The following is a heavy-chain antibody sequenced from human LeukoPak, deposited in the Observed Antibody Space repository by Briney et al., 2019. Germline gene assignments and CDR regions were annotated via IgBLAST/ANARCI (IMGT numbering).Heavy chain of an antibody. V-gene: IGHV1-24*01. Sequence: ASVKVSCKVSGYTLTELSMHWVRQAPGKGLEWMGGFDPEDGETIYAQKFQGRVTMTEDTSTDTAYMELSSLRFEDTAVYYCATALYYYDSSGYYLNWFDPWGQGTLVTVSS. CDR1: GYTLTELS. J-gene: IGHJ5*02. CDR2: FDPEDGET. D-gene: IGHD3-22*01. CDR3: ATALYYYDSSGYYLNWFDP.